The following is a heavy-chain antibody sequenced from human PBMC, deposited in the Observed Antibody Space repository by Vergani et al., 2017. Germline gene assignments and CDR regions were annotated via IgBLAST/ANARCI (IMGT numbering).Heavy chain of an antibody. CDR1: GGTFSSYA. J-gene: IGHJ6*03. CDR3: ALTRQDVDNWKLGPEVYYYMDV. CDR2: IIPIFGTA. V-gene: IGHV1-69*01. Sequence: QVQLVQSGAEVKKPGSSVKVSCKASGGTFSSYAISWVRQAPGQGLEWMGGIIPIFGTANYAQKFQGRVTITADESTSTAYMELSSLRSEDTAVYYCALTRQDVDNWKLGPEVYYYMDVWGKGTTVTVSS. D-gene: IGHD1-20*01.